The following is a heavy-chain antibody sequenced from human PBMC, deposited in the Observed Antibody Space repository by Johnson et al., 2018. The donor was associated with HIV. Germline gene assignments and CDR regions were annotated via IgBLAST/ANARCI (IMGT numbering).Heavy chain of an antibody. D-gene: IGHD3-16*01. CDR3: ARDPSF. J-gene: IGHJ3*01. CDR2: ISYDGSNK. V-gene: IGHV3-30*14. CDR1: GFTFSSYA. Sequence: QLVESGGGVVQPGRSLRLSCAASGFTFSSYAMHWVRQAPGKGLEWVAVISYDGSNKYYADSVKGRFTISRDNSKNTLYLQMNSLRAEDTAVYYCARDPSFWGQGTMVTVSS.